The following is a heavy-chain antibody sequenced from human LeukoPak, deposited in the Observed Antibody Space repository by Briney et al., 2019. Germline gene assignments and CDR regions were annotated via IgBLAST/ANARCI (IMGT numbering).Heavy chain of an antibody. J-gene: IGHJ4*02. Sequence: GGYLRLSCAASGFTFSIYTMSWVRQAPGKGLEWVSSISSSSSDIYHADSMKGRFTISRDNAKNSLYLQMNSLRAEDTAVYYCARDKYYFDYWGQGTLVTVSS. CDR2: ISSSSSDI. V-gene: IGHV3-21*01. CDR3: ARDKYYFDY. CDR1: GFTFSIYT.